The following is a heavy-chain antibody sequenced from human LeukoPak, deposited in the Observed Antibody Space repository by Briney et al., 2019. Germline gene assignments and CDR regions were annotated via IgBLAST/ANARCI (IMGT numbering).Heavy chain of an antibody. J-gene: IGHJ4*02. Sequence: GGSLRLSCAASGFTFSSYAMSWVRQAPGKGLEWVSAISGSGGSTYYADSVKGRFTISRDNSKNTLYLQMNSLRAEGTAVYYCAKGDRSGSYSYFDYWGQGTLVTVSS. D-gene: IGHD1-26*01. CDR3: AKGDRSGSYSYFDY. CDR2: ISGSGGST. V-gene: IGHV3-23*01. CDR1: GFTFSSYA.